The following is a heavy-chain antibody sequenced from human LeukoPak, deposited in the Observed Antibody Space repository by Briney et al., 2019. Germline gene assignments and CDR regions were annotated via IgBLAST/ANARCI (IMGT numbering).Heavy chain of an antibody. V-gene: IGHV3-9*01. CDR3: VRVRGYSFGYFDY. CDR2: ISWNSHII. J-gene: IGHJ4*02. Sequence: GGSLRLSCAASGFTIDDNAIYWVRQAPGKGLEWVSGISWNSHIIGYADSVKGRFTSSRDNAKNSLYLQMNSLRAEDTALYYCVRVRGYSFGYFDYWGQGTLVTVSS. D-gene: IGHD5-18*01. CDR1: GFTIDDNA.